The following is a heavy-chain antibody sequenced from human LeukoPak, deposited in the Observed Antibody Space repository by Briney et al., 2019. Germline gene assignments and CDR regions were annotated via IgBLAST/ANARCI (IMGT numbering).Heavy chain of an antibody. CDR3: AKGLEWFIPQNIDY. CDR1: GFTFTNAW. CDR2: ISGSGGST. Sequence: GGSLRLSCAASGFTFTNAWMSWVRQAPGKGLEWVSAISGSGGSTYYADSVKGRFTISRDNSKNTLYLQMNSLRAEDTAVYYCAKGLEWFIPQNIDYWGQGTLVTVSS. D-gene: IGHD3-3*01. J-gene: IGHJ4*02. V-gene: IGHV3-23*01.